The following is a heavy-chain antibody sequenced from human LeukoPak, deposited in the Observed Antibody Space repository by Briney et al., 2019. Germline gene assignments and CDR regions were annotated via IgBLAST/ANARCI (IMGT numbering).Heavy chain of an antibody. V-gene: IGHV1-69*05. J-gene: IGHJ4*02. CDR3: ARVSRASTYYYDSSLAGD. CDR1: GGTFSSYA. CDR2: IIHIFGTA. Sequence: ASVKVSCKASGGTFSSYAISWVRQAPGQGLEWMGGIIHIFGTANYAQKFQGRVTITTDESTSTAYMELSSLRSEDTAVYYCARVSRASTYYYDSSLAGDWGQGTLVTVSS. D-gene: IGHD3-22*01.